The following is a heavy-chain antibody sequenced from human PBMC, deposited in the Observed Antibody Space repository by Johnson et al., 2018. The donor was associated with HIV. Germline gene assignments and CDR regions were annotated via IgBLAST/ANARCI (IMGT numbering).Heavy chain of an antibody. CDR1: GFTFSSYG. D-gene: IGHD3-10*01. CDR3: ARDGEDLQIAFDI. Sequence: QVQLVESGGGVVQPGGSLRLSCAASGFTFSSYGMHWVRQAPGKGLEWVAFIRYDGSNKYYAESVKGRFTISRDNAKNSLYLQMNSLRAEDTAVYYCARDGEDLQIAFDIWGQGTMVTVSS. CDR2: IRYDGSNK. J-gene: IGHJ3*02. V-gene: IGHV3-30*02.